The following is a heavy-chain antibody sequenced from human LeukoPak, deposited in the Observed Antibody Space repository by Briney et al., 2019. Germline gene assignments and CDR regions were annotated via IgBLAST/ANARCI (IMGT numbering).Heavy chain of an antibody. V-gene: IGHV3-23*01. CDR1: GITFTRHW. Sequence: PGGSLRLSCAASGITFTRHWMSWVRQAPGKGLECVSIISGSGGSTYNADSVKGRFTISRDNYKNTLYLQMNSLRVEDAAVYYCAKGGLGNAFDVWGQGTMVTVSS. CDR2: ISGSGGST. D-gene: IGHD3-16*01. CDR3: AKGGLGNAFDV. J-gene: IGHJ3*01.